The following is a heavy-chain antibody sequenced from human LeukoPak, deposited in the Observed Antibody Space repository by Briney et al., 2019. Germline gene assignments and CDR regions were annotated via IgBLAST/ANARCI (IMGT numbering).Heavy chain of an antibody. V-gene: IGHV4-31*03. J-gene: IGHJ4*02. Sequence: SQTLSLTCTVSGGSISSGGYYWSWIRQHPGKGLEWIGYIYYSGSTYYNPSLKSRVTISVDTSKNQFSLKLSSVTAADTAVYYCARAVCSGGSCYCDYWGQGTLVTVSS. D-gene: IGHD2-15*01. CDR1: GGSISSGGYY. CDR2: IYYSGST. CDR3: ARAVCSGGSCYCDY.